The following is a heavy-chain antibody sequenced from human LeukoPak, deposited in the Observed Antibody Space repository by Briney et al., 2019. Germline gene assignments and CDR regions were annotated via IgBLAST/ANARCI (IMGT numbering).Heavy chain of an antibody. J-gene: IGHJ5*02. Sequence: SETLSLTCTVSGGSISSSSYYWGWIRQPPGKGLEWIGSIYYSGSTYYNPSLKSRVTISVDTSKNQFSLKLSSVTAADTAVYYCARANQRRSSWYFVVGENWFDPWGQGTLVTVSS. D-gene: IGHD6-13*01. CDR2: IYYSGST. CDR1: GGSISSSSYY. V-gene: IGHV4-39*01. CDR3: ARANQRRSSWYFVVGENWFDP.